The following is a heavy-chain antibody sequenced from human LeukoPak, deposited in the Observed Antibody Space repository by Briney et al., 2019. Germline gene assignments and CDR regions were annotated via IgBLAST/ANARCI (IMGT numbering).Heavy chain of an antibody. V-gene: IGHV1-18*01. CDR2: ISAYNGNT. J-gene: IGHJ4*02. Sequence: ASVKVSCKAYGYTFTSYGISWVRQAPGQGLEWMGWISAYNGNTNYAQKLQGRVTMTTDTSTSTAYMELRSLRSDDTAVYYCARDEYSSSSPPFWDYWGQGTLVTVSS. D-gene: IGHD6-6*01. CDR3: ARDEYSSSSPPFWDY. CDR1: GYTFTSYG.